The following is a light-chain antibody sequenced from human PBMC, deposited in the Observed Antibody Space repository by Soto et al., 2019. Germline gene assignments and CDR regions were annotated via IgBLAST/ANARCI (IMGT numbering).Light chain of an antibody. J-gene: IGKJ1*01. CDR1: QSVSSSY. CDR2: GAS. V-gene: IGKV3-20*01. Sequence: EIVLTQSPGTLSLSPGERATLSCRASQSVSSSYLTWYQQKPGQAPRLLIYGASSRATGIPDRFSGGGSGTDFTLTISRLEPEDFAVYFCQHYSSSWTFGQGTKVEIK. CDR3: QHYSSSWT.